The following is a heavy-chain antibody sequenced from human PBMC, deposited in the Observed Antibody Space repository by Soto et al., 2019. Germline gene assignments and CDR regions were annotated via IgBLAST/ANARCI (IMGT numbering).Heavy chain of an antibody. Sequence: GESLKISCKGSGYSFTSYWITWVRQMPGKGLEWMGIIYPGDSDTRYSPSFQGQVTISADKSISTAHLQWSSLKASDTAMYYCARARLIVGAKFDFWGQGTLVTVSS. CDR2: IYPGDSDT. J-gene: IGHJ4*02. V-gene: IGHV5-51*01. D-gene: IGHD1-26*01. CDR1: GYSFTSYW. CDR3: ARARLIVGAKFDF.